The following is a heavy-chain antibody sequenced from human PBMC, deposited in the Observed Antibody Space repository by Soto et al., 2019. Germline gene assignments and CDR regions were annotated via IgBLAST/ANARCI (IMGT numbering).Heavy chain of an antibody. Sequence: PGGSLRLSCAASGITFSNAWMTWVRQALGKGLEWVGRIKSITDGGTTDYAAPVKGRFTISRDDSKDTLYLQMNNLRTEDTAVYHCNTDSADIVVVPATFGMDVWGQGTMVTVS. V-gene: IGHV3-15*01. CDR3: NTDSADIVVVPATFGMDV. CDR1: GITFSNAW. CDR2: IKSITDGGTT. J-gene: IGHJ6*02. D-gene: IGHD2-2*01.